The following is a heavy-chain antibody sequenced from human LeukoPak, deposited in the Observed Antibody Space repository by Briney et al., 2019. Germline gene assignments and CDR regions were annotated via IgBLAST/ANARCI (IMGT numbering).Heavy chain of an antibody. V-gene: IGHV4-59*08. Sequence: PSETLSLTCTVSGGSISSYYWSWIRQPPGKGLEWVGSIYHSGSTYYSASLKSRVTMSVDTSQNQYSLKLNSVTAADTAVYYCARGRDCSSTTCYGFGFWGQGTLVTVSS. D-gene: IGHD2-2*01. CDR3: ARGRDCSSTTCYGFGF. CDR2: IYHSGST. J-gene: IGHJ4*02. CDR1: GGSISSYY.